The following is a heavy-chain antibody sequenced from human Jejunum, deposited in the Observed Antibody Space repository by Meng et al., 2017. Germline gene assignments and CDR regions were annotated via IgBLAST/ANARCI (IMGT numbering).Heavy chain of an antibody. CDR3: ARQYDYDSSGYFYNF. CDR2: IIPIFGTA. V-gene: IGHV1-69*01. J-gene: IGHJ4*02. CDR1: GGSFSNYA. Sequence: VQVVQSGVEVRKAGSSVKASCRASGGSFSNYAINWVRQAPGQGLEWMGGIIPIFGTANYAQKFQGRVTITADVSTSTVYMDLSSLRSEDTAVYYCARQYDYDSSGYFYNFWGQGTLVTVSS. D-gene: IGHD3-22*01.